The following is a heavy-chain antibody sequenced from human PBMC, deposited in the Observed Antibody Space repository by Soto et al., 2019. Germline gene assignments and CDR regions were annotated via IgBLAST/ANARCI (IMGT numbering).Heavy chain of an antibody. V-gene: IGHV4-59*01. CDR2: VFSSGST. CDR1: GGSISNYY. CDR3: ARDTPLTDEDDDEDYYSGMDV. Sequence: QVQLRESGPRLVKPSETLSLTCTVSGGSISNYYWRWIRQPPGKGLAWIGYVFSSGSTNYNPSLKSRVTVSVDTCKNQFPLKLTSVTAADTAVYFCARDTPLTDEDDDEDYYSGMDVWGHGTTVTVSS. D-gene: IGHD1-1*01. J-gene: IGHJ6*02.